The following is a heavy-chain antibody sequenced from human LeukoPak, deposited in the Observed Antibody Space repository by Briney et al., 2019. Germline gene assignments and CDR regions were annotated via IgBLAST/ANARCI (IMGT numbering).Heavy chain of an antibody. CDR1: GGSFSGYY. J-gene: IGHJ6*03. D-gene: IGHD6-19*01. CDR2: INHSGST. Sequence: PSETLPLTCAVYGGSFSGYYWSWIRQPPGKGLEWIGEINHSGSTNYNPSLKSRVTISVDTSKNQFSLKLSSVTAADTAVYYCARGTYSSGWSNYYYYMDVWGKGTTVTVSS. CDR3: ARGTYSSGWSNYYYYMDV. V-gene: IGHV4-34*01.